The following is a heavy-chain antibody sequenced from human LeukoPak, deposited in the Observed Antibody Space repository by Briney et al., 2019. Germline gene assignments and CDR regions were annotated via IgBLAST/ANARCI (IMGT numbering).Heavy chain of an antibody. Sequence: ASVKVSCKASGYTFTGYYMHWVRQAPGQGVEWMGWINPNSGGTNYAQKFQGRVTMTRDTSISTAYMELSRLRSDDTAVYYCARNFHVSSGWYTYWGQGTLVTVSS. CDR3: ARNFHVSSGWYTY. V-gene: IGHV1-2*02. CDR2: INPNSGGT. D-gene: IGHD6-19*01. J-gene: IGHJ4*02. CDR1: GYTFTGYY.